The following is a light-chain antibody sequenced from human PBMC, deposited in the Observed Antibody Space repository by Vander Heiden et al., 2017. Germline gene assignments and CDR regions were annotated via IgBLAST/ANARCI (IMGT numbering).Light chain of an antibody. CDR1: SSNIGSGFD. Sequence: QSVLTQPPSVSGAPGQRVTISCTGSSSNIGSGFDVHWYQQLPGTAPKLLIYGNTNRPSGVPDRFSGSKSGTSASLAITGLQAEDEADYYCQSYDSGLDWVFGGGTKLTVL. CDR2: GNT. CDR3: QSYDSGLDWV. V-gene: IGLV1-40*01. J-gene: IGLJ3*02.